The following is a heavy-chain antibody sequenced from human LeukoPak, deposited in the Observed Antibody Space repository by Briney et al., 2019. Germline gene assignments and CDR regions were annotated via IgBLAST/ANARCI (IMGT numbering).Heavy chain of an antibody. J-gene: IGHJ3*02. CDR2: IRFDESNR. CDR1: GFTFSSYG. CDR3: ANNPTKQLGAFDI. Sequence: GGSLRLSCAASGFTFSSYGMHWVRQAPGKGLEWVAFIRFDESNRYYAGSVKGRFTISRDNSKNTLYLQMNSLRAEDTAVYYCANNPTKQLGAFDIWGQGTMVTVSS. V-gene: IGHV3-30*02. D-gene: IGHD6-13*01.